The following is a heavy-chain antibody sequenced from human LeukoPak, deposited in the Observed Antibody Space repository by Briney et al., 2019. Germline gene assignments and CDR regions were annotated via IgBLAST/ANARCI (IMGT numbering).Heavy chain of an antibody. J-gene: IGHJ3*02. CDR1: GGTFSSYA. Sequence: SSVKVSCKASGGTFSSYAISWVRQAPGQGLEWMGGIIPIFGTANYAQKFQGRVTITADESTSTAYMELSSLRSEDTAVYYCARGPGGVLEWLFYAFDIWGQGTMVTVSS. D-gene: IGHD3-3*01. CDR2: IIPIFGTA. V-gene: IGHV1-69*13. CDR3: ARGPGGVLEWLFYAFDI.